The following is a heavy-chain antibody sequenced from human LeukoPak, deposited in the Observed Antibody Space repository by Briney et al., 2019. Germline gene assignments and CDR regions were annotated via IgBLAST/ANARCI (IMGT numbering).Heavy chain of an antibody. CDR1: GDXXXNFX. V-gene: IGHV4-59*03. CDR3: ALAPNSNWFDF. Sequence: SGDXXXNFXWXWIRQSPGKGLEWIGNIHYSGSSVYNPSLKSRGTISIDTSRRQFFLKLNSVTAADTAVYFCALAPNSNWFDFWGPGTLVTVSS. CDR2: IHYSGSS. D-gene: IGHD2-8*01. J-gene: IGHJ5*01.